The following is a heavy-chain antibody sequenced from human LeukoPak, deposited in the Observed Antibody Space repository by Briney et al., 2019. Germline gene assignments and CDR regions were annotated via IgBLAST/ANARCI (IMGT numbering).Heavy chain of an antibody. CDR2: IYSGGST. CDR1: GFTVSTNH. J-gene: IGHJ4*02. CDR3: AHWFPPFDY. Sequence: GGSLRLSCAASGFTVSTNHMSWVRQPPGKGLEWVSGIYSGGSTNYADSVKGRFIISRDNSKNTLYLQMNSLRAEDTAVYYCAHWFPPFDYWGQGTLVTVSS. V-gene: IGHV3-66*01. D-gene: IGHD3-10*01.